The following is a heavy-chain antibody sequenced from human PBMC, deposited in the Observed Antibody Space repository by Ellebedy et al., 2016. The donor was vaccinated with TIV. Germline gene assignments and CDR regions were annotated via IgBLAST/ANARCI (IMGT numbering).Heavy chain of an antibody. CDR2: IYYSGST. CDR3: ARDSYGSSPPGMDV. Sequence: SETLSLXXTVSGGSISSGGYYWSWIRQHPGKGLEWIGYIYYSGSTYYNPSLKSRVTISVDTSKNQFSLKLSSVTAADTAVYYCARDSYGSSPPGMDVWGKGTTVTVSS. J-gene: IGHJ6*04. D-gene: IGHD6-13*01. V-gene: IGHV4-31*03. CDR1: GGSISSGGYY.